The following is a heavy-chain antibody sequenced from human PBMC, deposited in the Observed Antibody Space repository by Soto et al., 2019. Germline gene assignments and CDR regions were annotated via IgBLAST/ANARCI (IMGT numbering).Heavy chain of an antibody. CDR3: AVLLVRGIDAFDI. Sequence: GGSLRLSCAASGFTFSSYSMNWVRQAPGRGLEWVSSISSSSSYIYYADSVKGRFTISRDNAKNSPYLQMNSLRAEDTAVYYCAVLLVRGIDAFDIWGQGTMVTVSS. V-gene: IGHV3-21*01. D-gene: IGHD3-10*01. CDR2: ISSSSSYI. J-gene: IGHJ3*02. CDR1: GFTFSSYS.